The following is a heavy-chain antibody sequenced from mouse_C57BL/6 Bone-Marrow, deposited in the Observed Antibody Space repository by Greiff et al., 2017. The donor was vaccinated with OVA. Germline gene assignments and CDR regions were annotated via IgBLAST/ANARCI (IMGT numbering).Heavy chain of an antibody. CDR3: ASDYGSSLYYYAMDC. J-gene: IGHJ4*01. Sequence: QLQQPGAELVKPGASVKVSCKASGYTFTSYWMHWVKQRPGQGLEWIGRIHPSDSDTNYNQKFKGKATLTVDKSSSTAYMQLSSLTSEDSAVYYCASDYGSSLYYYAMDCWGQGTSVTVSS. D-gene: IGHD1-1*01. CDR1: GYTFTSYW. CDR2: IHPSDSDT. V-gene: IGHV1-74*01.